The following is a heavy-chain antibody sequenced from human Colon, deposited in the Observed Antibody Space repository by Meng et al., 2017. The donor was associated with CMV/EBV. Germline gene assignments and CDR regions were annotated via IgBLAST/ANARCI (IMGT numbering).Heavy chain of an antibody. Sequence: SETLSLTCNVSGGSISSTSYYWAWIRQSPGKGLEWIGSVYYSGYTYSNPSLSSRLSISVDRSKNQFFLRLSSVTAADTAIYYCARHPPYSGRYSPFDFWGQGTLVTVSS. V-gene: IGHV4-39*07. CDR2: VYYSGYT. D-gene: IGHD1-26*01. J-gene: IGHJ4*02. CDR3: ARHPPYSGRYSPFDF. CDR1: GGSISSTSYY.